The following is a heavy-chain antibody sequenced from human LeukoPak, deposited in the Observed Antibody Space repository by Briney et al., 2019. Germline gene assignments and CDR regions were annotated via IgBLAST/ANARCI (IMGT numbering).Heavy chain of an antibody. D-gene: IGHD6-13*01. CDR1: GFTFSSHW. Sequence: GGSLRLSCAASGFTFSSHWMTWVRQAPGKGLEWVANIKPDGSEVYYVDSVKGRFTISRDNAKNSLYLQMNSLRAEDTAVYYCARVGLTSSWGYDFWGQGTLVTVSS. CDR2: IKPDGSEV. J-gene: IGHJ4*02. V-gene: IGHV3-7*01. CDR3: ARVGLTSSWGYDF.